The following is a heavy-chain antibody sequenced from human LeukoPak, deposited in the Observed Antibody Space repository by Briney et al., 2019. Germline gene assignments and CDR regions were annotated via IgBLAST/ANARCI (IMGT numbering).Heavy chain of an antibody. J-gene: IGHJ4*02. Sequence: GGSLRLSCAASGFTFSSYSMNWVRQAPGKGLEWVSSISSSSSYIYYADSVKGRFTISRDNAKNSLYLQMNSLRAEDTAVYYCARDAGNHVWRSIAVAGFGDCWGQGTLVTVSS. CDR2: ISSSSSYI. V-gene: IGHV3-21*01. D-gene: IGHD6-19*01. CDR1: GFTFSSYS. CDR3: ARDAGNHVWRSIAVAGFGDC.